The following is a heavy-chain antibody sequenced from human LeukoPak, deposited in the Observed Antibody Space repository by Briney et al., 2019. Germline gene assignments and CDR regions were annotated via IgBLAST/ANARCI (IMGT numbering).Heavy chain of an antibody. J-gene: IGHJ4*02. CDR1: GFTVSSKD. CDR2: IYSGGST. D-gene: IGHD5-18*01. CDR3: ASGYLPFDY. V-gene: IGHV3-53*01. Sequence: PGGSPRLSCAASGFTVSSKDMSWVRQAPGKGLEWVSVIYSGGSTYYADSVKGRFTISSDNSKTTLYLQMNTLRAEDTAVYYCASGYLPFDYWGQGTLVTVSS.